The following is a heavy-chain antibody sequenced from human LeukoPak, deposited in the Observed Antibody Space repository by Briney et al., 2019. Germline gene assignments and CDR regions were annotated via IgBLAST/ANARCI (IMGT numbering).Heavy chain of an antibody. CDR3: ARRPTSSTSCYGRFDY. D-gene: IGHD2-2*01. V-gene: IGHV5-51*01. J-gene: IGHJ4*02. CDR2: IYPGDSDT. Sequence: GESLKISCKGSGYSFTSYWIGWVRQMPGKGLEWMGIIYPGDSDTRYSPSFQGQVTISADKSISTAYPQWSSLKASDTAMYYCARRPTSSTSCYGRFDYWGQGTLVTVSS. CDR1: GYSFTSYW.